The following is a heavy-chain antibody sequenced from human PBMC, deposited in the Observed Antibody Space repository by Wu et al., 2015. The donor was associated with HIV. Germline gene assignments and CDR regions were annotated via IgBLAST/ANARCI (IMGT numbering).Heavy chain of an antibody. CDR2: IIPIFGTA. CDR3: ARAMGKDYYDSSGPWLDP. V-gene: IGHV1-69*13. Sequence: QVQLVQSGAEVKKPGSSVKVSCKASGGTFSSYAISWVRQAPGQGLEWMGRIIPIFGTANYAQKFQGRVTITADESTSTAYMELSSLRSEDTAVYYCARAMGKDYYDSSGPWLDPWGQGTLVTVSS. D-gene: IGHD3-22*01. CDR1: GGTFSSYA. J-gene: IGHJ5*02.